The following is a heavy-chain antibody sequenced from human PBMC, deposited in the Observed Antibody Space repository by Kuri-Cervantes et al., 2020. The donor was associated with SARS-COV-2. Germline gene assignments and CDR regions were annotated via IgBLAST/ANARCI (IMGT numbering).Heavy chain of an antibody. J-gene: IGHJ4*02. CDR1: GFTFSSYG. CDR3: AREEYSSSWSAVDFDY. V-gene: IGHV3-33*08. CDR2: IRYDGSNK. D-gene: IGHD6-13*01. Sequence: GESLKISCAASGFTFSSYGMHWVRQAPGKGLEWVAVIRYDGSNKYYADSVKGRFTISRDNSKNTLYLQMNSLRAEDTAVYYCAREEYSSSWSAVDFDYWGQGTLVTVSS.